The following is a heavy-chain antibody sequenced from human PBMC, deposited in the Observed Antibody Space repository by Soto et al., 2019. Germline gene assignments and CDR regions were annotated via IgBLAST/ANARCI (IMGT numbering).Heavy chain of an antibody. CDR3: AREISGGGTLNWFDP. J-gene: IGHJ5*02. CDR2: VSPKSGGT. Sequence: ASVKVSCKASGYNFSDYYIHWVRQAPGQGLEWLGWVSPKSGGTNYAQKFKGRVTMTRDASSNTVYMDLSGLKSDDTAVFYCAREISGGGTLNWFDPWGQGTLVTVSS. D-gene: IGHD2-8*02. V-gene: IGHV1-2*02. CDR1: GYNFSDYY.